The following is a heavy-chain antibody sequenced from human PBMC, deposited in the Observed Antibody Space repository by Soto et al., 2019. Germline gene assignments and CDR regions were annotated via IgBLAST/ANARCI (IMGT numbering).Heavy chain of an antibody. D-gene: IGHD6-13*01. Sequence: EVQLLESGGGLVQTGGSLRLSCAASGFIFTSYTINWVRQAPGKGLEWVSGVSGSGDNTYYADPVKGRFTISRDNSRNTLFLQMNSLRAEDTAVYYGAEERISYQYFQHWGQGTLVTVSS. J-gene: IGHJ1*01. CDR3: AEERISYQYFQH. V-gene: IGHV3-23*01. CDR1: GFIFTSYT. CDR2: VSGSGDNT.